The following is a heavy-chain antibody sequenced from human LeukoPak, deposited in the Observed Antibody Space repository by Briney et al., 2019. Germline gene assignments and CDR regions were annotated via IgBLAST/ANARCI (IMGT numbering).Heavy chain of an antibody. V-gene: IGHV4-34*01. CDR1: GGSFSGYY. CDR3: AGGEMATILAFDI. J-gene: IGHJ3*02. D-gene: IGHD5-24*01. CDR2: INHSGST. Sequence: SETLSLTCAVYGGSFSGYYWSWIRQPPGKGLEWIGEINHSGSTNYNPSLKSRVTISVDTSKNQFSLKLSSVTAADTAVYYCAGGEMATILAFDIWGQGTMVTVSS.